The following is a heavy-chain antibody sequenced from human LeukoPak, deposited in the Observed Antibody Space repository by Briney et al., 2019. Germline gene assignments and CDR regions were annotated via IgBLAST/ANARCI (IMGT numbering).Heavy chain of an antibody. CDR1: GFTISSYA. Sequence: PGGSLRLSCAASGFTISSYAMGWVRQAPGKGLEWVSGIGGSGGSTYYADSVKGRFTISRDNSKNTLYLQMNSLKTEDTAVYYCTTSACSNGACYTSVDYWGQGTLVTVSS. V-gene: IGHV3-23*01. J-gene: IGHJ4*02. D-gene: IGHD2-8*01. CDR3: TTSACSNGACYTSVDY. CDR2: IGGSGGST.